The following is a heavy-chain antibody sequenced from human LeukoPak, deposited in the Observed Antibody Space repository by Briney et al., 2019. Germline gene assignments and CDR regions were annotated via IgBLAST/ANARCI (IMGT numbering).Heavy chain of an antibody. J-gene: IGHJ5*02. D-gene: IGHD3-22*01. Sequence: ASVKVSCKASGYTFTSYGISWVRQARGRGLEWMGWLSAYNGNTNYGQKLQGRVTMTTDTSTRTAYMELRSLRSDATAVYYCARGNYYDSSGLDPWGQGTLVTVSS. V-gene: IGHV1-18*01. CDR3: ARGNYYDSSGLDP. CDR2: LSAYNGNT. CDR1: GYTFTSYG.